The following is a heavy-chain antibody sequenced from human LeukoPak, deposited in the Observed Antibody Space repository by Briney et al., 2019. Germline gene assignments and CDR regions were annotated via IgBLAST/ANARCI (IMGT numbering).Heavy chain of an antibody. CDR3: ARVKLDGWMFYYYYMDV. Sequence: PSETLSLTCTVSGGSISSHYWSWIRQPPGKGLEWIGYIYYSGSTNYNPSLKSRVTISVDTSKNQFSLKLSSVTAADTAVYYCARVKLDGWMFYYYYMDVWGKGTTVTVSS. V-gene: IGHV4-59*11. CDR1: GGSISSHY. J-gene: IGHJ6*03. D-gene: IGHD1-1*01. CDR2: IYYSGST.